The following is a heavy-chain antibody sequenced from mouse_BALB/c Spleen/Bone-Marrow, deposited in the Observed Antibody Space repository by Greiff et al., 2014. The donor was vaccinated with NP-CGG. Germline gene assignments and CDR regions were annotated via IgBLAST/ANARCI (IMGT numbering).Heavy chain of an antibody. CDR1: GYTFTSYS. V-gene: IGHV1-69*02. CDR2: IYPSDSYT. J-gene: IGHJ3*01. Sequence: QVQLQQSGAELVRPGASVKLSCKASGYTFTSYSINWVKQRPGQGLEWIGNIYPSDSYTNYNQKFKDKATLTVDKSSSTAYMQLSSPTSEDSAVYYCTTGTRFAYWGQGTLVTVSA. D-gene: IGHD4-1*01. CDR3: TTGTRFAY.